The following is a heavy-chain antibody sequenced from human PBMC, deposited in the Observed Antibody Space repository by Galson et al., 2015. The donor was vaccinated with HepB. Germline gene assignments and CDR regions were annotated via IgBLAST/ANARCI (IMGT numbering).Heavy chain of an antibody. CDR2: IYPGDSDT. J-gene: IGHJ6*02. D-gene: IGHD6-6*01. Sequence: QSGAEVKKPGESLKISCKGSGYSFTSYWIGWVRQMPGKGLEWMGIIYPGDSDTRYSPSFQGQVTISADKSISTAYLQWSSLKASDTAMYYCARTAARPRYYYYYYGMDVWGQGTTVTVSS. V-gene: IGHV5-51*01. CDR1: GYSFTSYW. CDR3: ARTAARPRYYYYYYGMDV.